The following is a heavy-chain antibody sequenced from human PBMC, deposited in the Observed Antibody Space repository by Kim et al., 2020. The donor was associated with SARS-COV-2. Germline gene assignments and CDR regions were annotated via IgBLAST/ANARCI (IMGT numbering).Heavy chain of an antibody. V-gene: IGHV1-8*01. D-gene: IGHD3-3*01. J-gene: IGHJ3*02. CDR2: MNPNSGNT. CDR1: GYTFTSYD. Sequence: ASVKVSCKSSGYTFTSYDINWVRQATGQGLEWMGWMNPNSGNTGYAQKFQGRVTMTRNTSISTAYMELSSLRSEDTAVYYCARDLRSTMSYDFWSGYPSQGAFDIWGQGTMVAVSS. CDR3: ARDLRSTMSYDFWSGYPSQGAFDI.